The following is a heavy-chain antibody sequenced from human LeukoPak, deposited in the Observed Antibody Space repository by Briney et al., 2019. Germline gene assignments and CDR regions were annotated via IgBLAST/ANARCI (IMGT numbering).Heavy chain of an antibody. Sequence: SETLSLTCSVSGGSISSYYWSWIRQPAGKGLEWIGRIYSSGGTNYNPSLKSRVTISVDKSNNHFSLNLTSVTAADTAVYYCARDGNGSRAFDYWGQGTLVTVFS. CDR1: GGSISSYY. CDR3: ARDGNGSRAFDY. D-gene: IGHD2-15*01. V-gene: IGHV4-4*07. J-gene: IGHJ4*02. CDR2: IYSSGGT.